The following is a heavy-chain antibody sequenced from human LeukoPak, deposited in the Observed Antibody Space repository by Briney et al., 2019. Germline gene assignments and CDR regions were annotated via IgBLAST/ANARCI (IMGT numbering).Heavy chain of an antibody. CDR2: INPNSGGT. V-gene: IGHV1-2*02. D-gene: IGHD5-18*01. CDR1: GPTDTGYY. J-gene: IGHJ3*02. CDR3: GRWESNTAMVDDAFDI. Sequence: ASVKVSCKTSGPTDTGYYMHWVRQAPGQGLEWMGWINPNSGGTNYAQKFQGRVTMTRDTSISTAYMELSRLRSDDTAVYYCGRWESNTAMVDDAFDIWGQGTMVTVSS.